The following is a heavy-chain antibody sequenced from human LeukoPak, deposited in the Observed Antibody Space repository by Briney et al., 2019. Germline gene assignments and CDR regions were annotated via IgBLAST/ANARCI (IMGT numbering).Heavy chain of an antibody. V-gene: IGHV1-18*01. CDR3: AKIAYGANFFDY. J-gene: IGHJ4*02. Sequence: GASVKVSCKASGYTFTNYDINWVRQAPGQGLEWMGWISTYNGNTNYAQKLQGRVTMTTDTSTSTVYMELRSLRSDDTAVYYCAKIAYGANFFDYWGQGTLDTVSS. CDR2: ISTYNGNT. CDR1: GYTFTNYD. D-gene: IGHD4/OR15-4a*01.